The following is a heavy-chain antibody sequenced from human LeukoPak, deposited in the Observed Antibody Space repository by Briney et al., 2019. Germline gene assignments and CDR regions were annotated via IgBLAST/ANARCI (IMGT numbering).Heavy chain of an antibody. D-gene: IGHD6-19*01. J-gene: IGHJ3*01. CDR3: ARRVPYGSGAGQKDAFDV. CDR2: ISYDGNNK. Sequence: PGGSLRLSCAASGFTFSTYGMHWVRQAPVKGLEWVAVISYDGNNKFYPDSVRDRFTISRDNSKDTLYLQMNSLRVEDTAVYYCARRVPYGSGAGQKDAFDVWGQGTMVTVSS. CDR1: GFTFSTYG. V-gene: IGHV3-30*03.